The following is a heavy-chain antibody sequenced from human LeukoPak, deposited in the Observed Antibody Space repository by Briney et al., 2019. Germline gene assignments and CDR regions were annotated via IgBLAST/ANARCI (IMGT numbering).Heavy chain of an antibody. CDR3: AREGSSSSWYWYYYMDV. D-gene: IGHD6-13*01. Sequence: ASVKVSCKASGYTFTGYYMHWVRQAPGQGLEWMGWINPNSGGTNYAQKFQGRVTMTRDTSISTAYMELSRLRSDDTAVYYCAREGSSSSWYWYYYMDVWGKGTTVTISS. CDR1: GYTFTGYY. J-gene: IGHJ6*03. CDR2: INPNSGGT. V-gene: IGHV1-2*02.